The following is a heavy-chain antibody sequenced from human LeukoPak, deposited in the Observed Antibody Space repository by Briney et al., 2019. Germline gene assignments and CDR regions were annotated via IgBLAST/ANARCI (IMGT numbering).Heavy chain of an antibody. V-gene: IGHV4-31*03. Sequence: SETLSLTCTVSGGSISSGGYCWSWIRQHPGKGLEWIGYIYYSGSTYYNPSLKSRVTISVDTSKNQFSLKLSSVTAADTAVYYCARVRYDILTGYYRNHYFDYWGQGTLVTVSS. CDR3: ARVRYDILTGYYRNHYFDY. J-gene: IGHJ4*02. D-gene: IGHD3-9*01. CDR1: GGSISSGGYC. CDR2: IYYSGST.